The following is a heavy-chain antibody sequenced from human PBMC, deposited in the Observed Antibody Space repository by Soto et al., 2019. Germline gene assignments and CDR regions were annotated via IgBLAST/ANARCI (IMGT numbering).Heavy chain of an antibody. Sequence: QPGGSLRLSCAASGFTFSSYWMTWVRQAPGKGLEWVANIKQDGSEKYYVDSVKGRFTISRDNAKNSLYLQMNSLRAEDTAVYFCARTGSDNRGYWNPPYYFDYWGQGT. J-gene: IGHJ4*02. CDR3: ARTGSDNRGYWNPPYYFDY. CDR2: IKQDGSEK. V-gene: IGHV3-7*01. D-gene: IGHD3-22*01. CDR1: GFTFSSYW.